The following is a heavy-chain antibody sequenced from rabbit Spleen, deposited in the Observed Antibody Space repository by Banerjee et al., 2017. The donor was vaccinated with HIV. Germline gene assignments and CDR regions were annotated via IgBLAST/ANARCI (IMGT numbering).Heavy chain of an antibody. CDR3: ARDSGSGHYIDGRFTV. V-gene: IGHV1S45*01. D-gene: IGHD1-1*01. CDR2: IYVGSIGDT. Sequence: QGPLEASGGGLVTPEGSLTLTCNASGFSFSNKAVMCWVRQAPGKGLEWIACIYVGSIGDTYYASWAKGRFTISKTSSTVDLKMTSLTAADTATYFGARDSGSGHYIDGRFTVWGPGTLVTVS. CDR1: GFSFSNKAV. J-gene: IGHJ4*01.